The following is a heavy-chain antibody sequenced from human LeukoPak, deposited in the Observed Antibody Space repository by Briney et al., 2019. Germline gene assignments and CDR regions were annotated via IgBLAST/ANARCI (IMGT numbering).Heavy chain of an antibody. V-gene: IGHV3-30*02. Sequence: GGSLRLSCAASGFTFSSYGMHWVRQAPGKGLEWVAFIRYDGSNKYYADSVKGRFTISRDNSKNTLYLQMNSLRAEDTAVYYCAKVEPSWNYFDYWGQGTLVTVSS. CDR1: GFTFSSYG. J-gene: IGHJ4*02. D-gene: IGHD1-1*01. CDR2: IRYDGSNK. CDR3: AKVEPSWNYFDY.